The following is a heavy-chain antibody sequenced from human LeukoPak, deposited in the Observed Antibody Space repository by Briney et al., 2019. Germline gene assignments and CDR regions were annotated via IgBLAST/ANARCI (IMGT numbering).Heavy chain of an antibody. V-gene: IGHV3-30*02. J-gene: IGHJ1*01. CDR3: ARGPVIVGAIPYFQH. Sequence: GGSLRLSCAASGFTFSSYGMHWVRQAPGKGLEWVAFIRYDGSNKYYADSVKGRFTISRDNSKNTLYLQMNSLRAEDTAVYYCARGPVIVGAIPYFQHWGQGTLVTVSS. CDR1: GFTFSSYG. D-gene: IGHD1-26*01. CDR2: IRYDGSNK.